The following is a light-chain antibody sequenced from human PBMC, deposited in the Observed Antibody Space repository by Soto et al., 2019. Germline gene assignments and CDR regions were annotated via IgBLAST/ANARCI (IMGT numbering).Light chain of an antibody. CDR1: SSDVGGYNY. J-gene: IGLJ1*01. CDR3: SSYTGSSTPYV. Sequence: QSVLTQPASVSGSPGQSITISCTGTSSDVGGYNYVSWYQQHPVKAPKLTIYDVTNRPSGVSDRFSGSKSGNTASLTISGLQAGDEADYYCSSYTGSSTPYVFGTGTKVTVL. CDR2: DVT. V-gene: IGLV2-14*01.